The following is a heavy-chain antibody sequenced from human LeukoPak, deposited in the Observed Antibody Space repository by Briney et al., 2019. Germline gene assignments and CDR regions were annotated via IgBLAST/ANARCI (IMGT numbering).Heavy chain of an antibody. CDR3: ARGPSGGNNLWMDY. CDR1: GFPFSSCE. J-gene: IGHJ4*02. D-gene: IGHD1-20*01. CDR2: ITSSGSPI. V-gene: IGHV3-48*03. Sequence: GGDLLLSCASSGFPFSSCEMSGVRPAPGKGLEWVSYITSSGSPIYSADSGKGRFTTSRDTAKNALYLQRKSLRAEDTAAYYCARGPSGGNNLWMDYWGQGTLVTVSS.